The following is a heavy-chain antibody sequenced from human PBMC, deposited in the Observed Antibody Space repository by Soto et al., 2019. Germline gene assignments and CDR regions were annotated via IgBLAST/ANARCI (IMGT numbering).Heavy chain of an antibody. D-gene: IGHD4-17*01. J-gene: IGHJ4*02. V-gene: IGHV1-58*02. CDR3: ARDLHGDPYY. Sequence: SVKVSCKASGFTFTSSAMQWVRQARGQRLEWIGWIVVGSGNTNYAQKFQERVTITTDTSTSTAYMELRSLRSDDTAVYYCARDLHGDPYYWGQGTLVTVSS. CDR2: IVVGSGNT. CDR1: GFTFTSSA.